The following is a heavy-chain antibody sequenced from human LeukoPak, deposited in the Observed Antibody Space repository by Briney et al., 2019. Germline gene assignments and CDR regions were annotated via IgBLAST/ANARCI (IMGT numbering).Heavy chain of an antibody. D-gene: IGHD1-26*01. V-gene: IGHV3-21*01. Sequence: GGSLRLSCAASGFTFSSYSMNWVRQAPGKGLEWVSSISSSSSYIYYADSVKGRFTISRDNAKNSLYLQMNSLRAEDTAVYYCARAIPRLGATAFDYWGQGTLVTVSS. CDR1: GFTFSSYS. CDR2: ISSSSSYI. CDR3: ARAIPRLGATAFDY. J-gene: IGHJ4*02.